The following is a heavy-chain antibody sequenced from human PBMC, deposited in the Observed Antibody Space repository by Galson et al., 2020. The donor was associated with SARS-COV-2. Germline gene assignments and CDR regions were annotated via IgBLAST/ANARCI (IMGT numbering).Heavy chain of an antibody. J-gene: IGHJ3*02. CDR2: IYYSGST. V-gene: IGHV4-31*03. CDR1: GDSISSGGYY. CDR3: ARARSITIFGVVQAFDI. Sequence: ETSETLSLPCTVSGDSISSGGYYWSWIRQHPGKGLEWIGYIYYSGSTYYNPSLKSRVTISVDTSKNQFSLKLSSVTAADTAVYYCARARSITIFGVVQAFDIWGQGTMVTVSS. D-gene: IGHD3-3*01.